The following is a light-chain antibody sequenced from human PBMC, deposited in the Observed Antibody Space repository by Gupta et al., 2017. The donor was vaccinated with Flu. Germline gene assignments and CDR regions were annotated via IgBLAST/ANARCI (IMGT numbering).Light chain of an antibody. J-gene: IGKJ1*01. V-gene: IGKV1-39*01. CDR2: AAS. CDR3: QQSYSTPQSGT. CDR1: QSISSY. Sequence: DIQMTQSPSSLSASVGDRVTITCRASQSISSYLNWYQQKPGKAPKLLIYAASSLQSGVPARFSGSGSGTDFTLTISSLQPEDFATYYCQQSYSTPQSGTFGQGTKVEIK.